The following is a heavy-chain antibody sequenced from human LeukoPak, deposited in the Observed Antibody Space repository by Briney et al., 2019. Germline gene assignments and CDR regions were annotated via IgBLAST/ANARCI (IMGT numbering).Heavy chain of an antibody. J-gene: IGHJ4*02. V-gene: IGHV4-31*11. CDR3: ARVSSYKHIIVG. Sequence: SGTLSLTCAVSGGSISSGGYYWSWIRQHPGKGLEWIGYIYYSGSTYYNPSLKSRVTISVDTSKNQFSLKLSSVTAADTAVYYCARVSSYKHIIVGWGQGTLVTVSS. CDR2: IYYSGST. D-gene: IGHD3-10*01. CDR1: GGSISSGGYY.